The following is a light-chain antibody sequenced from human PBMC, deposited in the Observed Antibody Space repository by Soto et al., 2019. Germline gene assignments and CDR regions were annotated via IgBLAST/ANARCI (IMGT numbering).Light chain of an antibody. CDR2: GSS. V-gene: IGKV3-20*01. CDR3: QQYGSSPIT. Sequence: EVVLTQSPGTLSLSPGERATLSCRASQSITSSYLAWYQQKPGQAPRLLIYGSSSRATGIPDRFSGSGSGTDFTLAISRLEPEDFAVFYCQQYGSSPITFGQGTRLEIK. CDR1: QSITSSY. J-gene: IGKJ5*01.